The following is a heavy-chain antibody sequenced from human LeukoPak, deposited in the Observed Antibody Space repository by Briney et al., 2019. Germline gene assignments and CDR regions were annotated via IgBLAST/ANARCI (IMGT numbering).Heavy chain of an antibody. J-gene: IGHJ4*02. Sequence: ASVKVSCKASGYNFTDYYIHWVRQAPGQGLEWMGWINPKSGGTNYAQKFRGRVTMTRDTSISTAYMELSGLRSDDTAVYYCARDSGLGPTWHPFDHWGQGTPVTVSA. CDR3: ARDSGLGPTWHPFDH. CDR2: INPKSGGT. V-gene: IGHV1-2*02. CDR1: GYNFTDYY. D-gene: IGHD1-26*01.